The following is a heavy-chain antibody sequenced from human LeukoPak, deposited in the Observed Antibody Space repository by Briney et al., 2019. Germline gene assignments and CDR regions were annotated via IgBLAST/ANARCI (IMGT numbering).Heavy chain of an antibody. Sequence: GGSLRLSCAASGFTVSSNYMSWVRQAPGEGLEWVSVIYSGGSTYYADSVKGRFTISRDNSKNTLYLQMNSLRAEDTAVYYCASGLVYYYYYMDVWGKGTTVSVSS. CDR3: ASGLVYYYYYMDV. V-gene: IGHV3-53*01. J-gene: IGHJ6*03. CDR2: IYSGGST. CDR1: GFTVSSNY. D-gene: IGHD3/OR15-3a*01.